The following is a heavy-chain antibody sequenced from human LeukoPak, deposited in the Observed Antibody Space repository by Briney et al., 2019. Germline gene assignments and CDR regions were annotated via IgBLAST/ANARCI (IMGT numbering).Heavy chain of an antibody. CDR1: GFTFSSYS. Sequence: PGRSLRLSCAASGFTFSSYSMNWVRQAPGKGLEWVSSISSSSYIYYADSVKGRFTISRDNAKNSLYLQMNSLRAEDTAVYYCAPTPGDYYDSSGSPGDYWGQGTLVTVSS. D-gene: IGHD3-22*01. J-gene: IGHJ4*02. V-gene: IGHV3-21*01. CDR2: ISSSSYI. CDR3: APTPGDYYDSSGSPGDY.